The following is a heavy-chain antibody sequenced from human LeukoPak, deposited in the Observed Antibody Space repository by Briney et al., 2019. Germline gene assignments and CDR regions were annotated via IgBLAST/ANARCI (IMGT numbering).Heavy chain of an antibody. CDR2: ISGSGGST. CDR3: AKDRGNYYNTPRFDP. V-gene: IGHV3-23*01. CDR1: GFTFSTYA. J-gene: IGHJ5*02. Sequence: GGSLRLPCAASGFTFSTYAMSWVRQAPGKGLEWVSGISGSGGSTYYADSVKGRFTISRDNSKNTLYLQMNSLRAEDTAVYYCAKDRGNYYNTPRFDPWGQGTLVTVSS. D-gene: IGHD3-10*01.